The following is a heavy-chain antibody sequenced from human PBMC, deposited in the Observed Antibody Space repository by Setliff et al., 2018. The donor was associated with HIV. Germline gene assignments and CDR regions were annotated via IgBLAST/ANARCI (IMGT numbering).Heavy chain of an antibody. CDR2: TWFDGTNE. Sequence: GGSLRLSCAASGFIFSNFAMHWVRQGPDKGLEWVASTWFDGTNEEYADSLKGRFTISRDNSKKTLYLQMNSVRVEDTAHYYCAKGAISTYFYHMNVWGKGTTVTVSS. CDR1: GFIFSNFA. D-gene: IGHD1-26*01. J-gene: IGHJ6*03. V-gene: IGHV3-33*08. CDR3: AKGAISTYFYHMNV.